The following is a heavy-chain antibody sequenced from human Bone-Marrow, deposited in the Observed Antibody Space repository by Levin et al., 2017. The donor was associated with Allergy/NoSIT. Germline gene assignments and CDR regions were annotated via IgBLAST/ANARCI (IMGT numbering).Heavy chain of an antibody. J-gene: IGHJ4*02. Sequence: SETLSLTCTISGGSISNNYWTWIRQPPGKGLEWLGYFYFGVSTNYNPSLKSRVTISADTSKNEFSLKLTSVTAADTAVYYCATHSASGSYYGALDYWGQGTLVTVSS. V-gene: IGHV4-59*08. CDR1: GGSISNNY. CDR2: FYFGVST. CDR3: ATHSASGSYYGALDY. D-gene: IGHD3-10*01.